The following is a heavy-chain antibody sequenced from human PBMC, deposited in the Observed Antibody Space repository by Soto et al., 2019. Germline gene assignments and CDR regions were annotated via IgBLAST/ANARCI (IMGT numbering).Heavy chain of an antibody. CDR3: AKDAVSGDGIWLLDS. Sequence: GGSLRLSCAASGFTFTNYAMTWARQAPGKGLEWVSSLLRSGSTTYYADSVKGRFTTSSDISANSLYLQMDSLRAEDTAVYYCAKDAVSGDGIWLLDSWGQGTVVT. D-gene: IGHD4-17*01. CDR2: LLRSGSTT. J-gene: IGHJ4*02. V-gene: IGHV3-23*01. CDR1: GFTFTNYA.